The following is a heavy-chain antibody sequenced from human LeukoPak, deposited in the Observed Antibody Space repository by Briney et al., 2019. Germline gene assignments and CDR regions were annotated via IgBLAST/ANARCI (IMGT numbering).Heavy chain of an antibody. CDR1: GGSVSGYY. V-gene: IGHV4-59*08. J-gene: IGHJ5*02. CDR3: ARRRNWLDP. CDR2: IYYSET. Sequence: KPSETLSLTCTVSGGSVSGYYWTWVRQPPGKGLEWIGYIYYSETNYNPSVKSRVNISLDPSKNQLSLKLTAVTAADTAVYYCARRRNWLDPWGQGTLVTVSS.